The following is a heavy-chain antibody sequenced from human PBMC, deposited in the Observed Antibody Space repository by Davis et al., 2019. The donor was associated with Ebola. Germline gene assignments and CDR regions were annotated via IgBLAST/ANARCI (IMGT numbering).Heavy chain of an antibody. J-gene: IGHJ6*02. CDR1: GFTFTSSA. D-gene: IGHD1-1*01. CDR2: IVVGSGNT. Sequence: AASVKVSCKASGFTFTSSAMQWVRQARGQRLEWIGWIVVGSGNTNYAQNFQERLPITRDMSTSTDYMELSSLRSEDTAVYYCAAETMRLAYYGMDVWGQGTTVTVSS. CDR3: AAETMRLAYYGMDV. V-gene: IGHV1-58*02.